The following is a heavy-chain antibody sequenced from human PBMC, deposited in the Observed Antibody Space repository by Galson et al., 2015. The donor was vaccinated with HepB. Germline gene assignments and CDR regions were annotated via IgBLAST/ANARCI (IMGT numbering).Heavy chain of an antibody. D-gene: IGHD2-15*01. CDR1: GFSFTRYA. V-gene: IGHV3-23*01. CDR3: AKDGIMVANNPYHLHC. J-gene: IGHJ4*02. Sequence: SLRLSCAASGFSFTRYAMTWVRQAPGKGLEWVSSITSSGGNSYYTDSVKGRFTVSRDNSKNTLLLQLNSLRAEDTAMYFCAKDGIMVANNPYHLHCWGQGTLVTGSS. CDR2: ITSSGGNS.